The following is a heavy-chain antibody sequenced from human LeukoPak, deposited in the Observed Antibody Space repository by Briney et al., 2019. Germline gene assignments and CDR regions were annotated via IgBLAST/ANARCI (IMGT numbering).Heavy chain of an antibody. V-gene: IGHV1-69*06. J-gene: IGHJ4*02. D-gene: IGHD6-13*01. Sequence: SVKVSCKASGGTFSSYAISWVRQAPGQGLEWMGGIIPIFGTANYAQKFQGRVTITADKSTSTAYMELSSLRSEDTAVYYCARDGYRRIAAAGKVFDYWGQGTLVTVSS. CDR2: IIPIFGTA. CDR1: GGTFSSYA. CDR3: ARDGYRRIAAAGKVFDY.